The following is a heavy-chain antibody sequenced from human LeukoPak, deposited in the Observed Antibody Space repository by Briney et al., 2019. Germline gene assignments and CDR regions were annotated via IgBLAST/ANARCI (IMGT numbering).Heavy chain of an antibody. CDR2: IWYDGGNK. J-gene: IGHJ4*02. CDR1: GFTFSSYG. D-gene: IGHD6-13*01. V-gene: IGHV3-33*01. CDR3: ARGLTYSSSRGVYFDY. Sequence: GGSLRLSCAASGFTFSSYGMHWVRQAPGKGLEWVAVIWYDGGNKYYADSVKGRFTISRDNSKNTLYLQMNSLRAEDTAVYYCARGLTYSSSRGVYFDYWGQGTLVTVSS.